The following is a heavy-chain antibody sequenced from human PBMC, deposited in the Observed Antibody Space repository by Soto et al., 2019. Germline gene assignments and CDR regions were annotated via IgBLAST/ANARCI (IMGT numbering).Heavy chain of an antibody. CDR2: ISSSSSYI. CDR1: GFTFSSYS. D-gene: IGHD2-15*01. CDR3: ATEAYACKEAFDI. J-gene: IGHJ3*02. Sequence: GGSLRLSCAASGFTFSSYSMNWVRQASGKGLEWVSSISSSSSYIYYADSVKGRFTISRDNAKNSLYLQMNSLSAEDTALYHCATEAYACKEAFDIWVQGTMVTVSS. V-gene: IGHV3-21*01.